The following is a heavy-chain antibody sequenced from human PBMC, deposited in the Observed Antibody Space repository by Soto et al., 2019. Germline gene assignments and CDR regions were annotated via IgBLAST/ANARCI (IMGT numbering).Heavy chain of an antibody. J-gene: IGHJ4*02. CDR3: AREGVVVVAAVSVNYFDY. Sequence: SVKVSCKASGGTFSSYTISWGGQAPGQGLGWMGRIILILGIANYAQKFQGRVTITADKSTSTAYMELSSLRSEDTAVYYCAREGVVVVAAVSVNYFDYWGQGTLVTVSS. V-gene: IGHV1-69*04. CDR2: IILILGIA. D-gene: IGHD2-15*01. CDR1: GGTFSSYT.